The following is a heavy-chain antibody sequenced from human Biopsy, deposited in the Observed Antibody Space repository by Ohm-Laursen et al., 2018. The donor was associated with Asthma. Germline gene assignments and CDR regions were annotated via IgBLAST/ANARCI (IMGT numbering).Heavy chain of an antibody. Sequence: TLSLTCTVSGVSIRSYYWTWIRQPPGKGLEWIGNIHYSGSTYSNPSLKSRVTISVDTSEKQISLRLSSVIAADTAVYYCAGFCSGGNCPDHWGQGTLVTVSS. CDR1: GVSIRSYY. CDR2: IHYSGST. J-gene: IGHJ4*02. V-gene: IGHV4-59*01. D-gene: IGHD2-15*01. CDR3: AGFCSGGNCPDH.